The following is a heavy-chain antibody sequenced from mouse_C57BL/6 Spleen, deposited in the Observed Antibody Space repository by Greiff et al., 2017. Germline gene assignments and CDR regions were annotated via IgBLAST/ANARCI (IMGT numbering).Heavy chain of an antibody. J-gene: IGHJ4*01. CDR1: GFTFSDYG. V-gene: IGHV5-15*04. D-gene: IGHD2-13*01. CDR2: ISNLAYSI. CDR3: ARSDYSYAMDY. Sequence: EVMLVESGGGLVQPGGSLKLSCAASGFTFSDYGMAWVRQAPRKGPEWVAFISNLAYSIYYADTVTGRFTISRENAKNTLYLEMSSLRSEDAAMYYCARSDYSYAMDYWGQGTSVTVSS.